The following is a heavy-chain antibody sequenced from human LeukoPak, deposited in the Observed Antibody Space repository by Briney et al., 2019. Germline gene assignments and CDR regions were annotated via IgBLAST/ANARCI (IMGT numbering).Heavy chain of an antibody. V-gene: IGHV3-48*03. CDR2: ISSSGYTI. CDR3: ARSRSIAGDGFDV. D-gene: IGHD2-21*01. J-gene: IGHJ3*01. Sequence: GGALRLSCVASGFTFIGYEMNSVRQAPGTGLDWVSYISSSGYTIYYADSVNGRFTVSRDNGKNSLYLQMNSLRAEDTAVHFCARSRSIAGDGFDVWGQWTMVTVS. CDR1: GFTFIGYE.